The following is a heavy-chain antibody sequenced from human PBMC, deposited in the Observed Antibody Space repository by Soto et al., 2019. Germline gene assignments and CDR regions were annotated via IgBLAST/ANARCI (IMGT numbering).Heavy chain of an antibody. Sequence: GGSLRLSCAASGFTFSSYAMIWVRQAPGKGLEWVSAISASGGSTYYADSVKGRFTISRDNSKNTLYLEMNSLRAGDTAIYYCAKDPVLLWFGQLKYFDYWGQGTLVTVSS. J-gene: IGHJ4*02. V-gene: IGHV3-23*01. CDR3: AKDPVLLWFGQLKYFDY. CDR2: ISASGGST. CDR1: GFTFSSYA. D-gene: IGHD3-10*01.